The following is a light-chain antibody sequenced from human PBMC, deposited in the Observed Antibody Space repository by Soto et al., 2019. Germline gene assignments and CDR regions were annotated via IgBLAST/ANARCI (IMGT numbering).Light chain of an antibody. V-gene: IGKV3-20*01. CDR1: QTVSSH. Sequence: VMTQSPATLSVSPGERATLSCRASQTVSSHLAWYQQKPGQAPRLLIYGASSRATGIPDRFSGSGSGTDFTLTISRLEPEDFAVYYCQQYDTSPTTFGQGTKVDIK. CDR3: QQYDTSPTT. CDR2: GAS. J-gene: IGKJ1*01.